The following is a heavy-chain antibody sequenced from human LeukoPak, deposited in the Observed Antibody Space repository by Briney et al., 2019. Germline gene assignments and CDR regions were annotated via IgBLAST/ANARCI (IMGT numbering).Heavy chain of an antibody. CDR3: ARDIGGGSYGY. V-gene: IGHV3-21*01. D-gene: IGHD1-26*01. CDR1: GFTFCTYS. Sequence: GGTLRLSCAASGFTFCTYSINWGRLAIGYGPEWVSSISSSSSYIYYADSVKGRFTISRDNAKNSLYLQMNSLRAEDTAVYYCARDIGGGSYGYWGQGTLVTVSS. CDR2: ISSSSSYI. J-gene: IGHJ4*02.